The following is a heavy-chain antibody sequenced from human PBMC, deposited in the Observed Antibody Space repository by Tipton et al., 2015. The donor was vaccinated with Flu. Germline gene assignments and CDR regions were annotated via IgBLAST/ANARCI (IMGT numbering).Heavy chain of an antibody. V-gene: IGHV4-4*07. CDR2: THTSGNT. J-gene: IGHJ4*02. CDR3: SRGNFDDSSGYFAF. Sequence: TLSLPCTVSGGSISRYYWSWIRQPVGQGPEWIGRTHTSGNTNYNSSFGSRLTMSVDTSKSKFSMTLTSVPVADTAVYFWSRGNFDDSSGYFAFWGQGLLVTVSS. D-gene: IGHD3-22*01. CDR1: GGSISRYY.